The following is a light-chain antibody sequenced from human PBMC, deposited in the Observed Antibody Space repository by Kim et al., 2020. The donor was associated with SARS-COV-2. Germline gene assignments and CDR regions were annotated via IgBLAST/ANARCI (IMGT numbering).Light chain of an antibody. CDR3: QQYDDWRPYT. CDR2: DAS. Sequence: EIVVTQSPATLSVSPGERATLSCRASQSVRSNLAWYQQKPGQAPRLLIYDASTRATGIPARFSGSGSGTEFTLTISSLQSEDSAIYYCQQYDDWRPYTFGQGTKLEI. J-gene: IGKJ2*01. CDR1: QSVRSN. V-gene: IGKV3-15*01.